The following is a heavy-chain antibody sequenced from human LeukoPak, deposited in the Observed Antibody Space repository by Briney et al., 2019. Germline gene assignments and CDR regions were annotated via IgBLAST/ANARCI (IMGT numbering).Heavy chain of an antibody. D-gene: IGHD1-26*01. Sequence: SETLSLTCSISGGSMSRFYWTWIRQSPGKGLEWIGYVHNTGGTNYNPSLKSRVTIAVDTSKNQFSLKLSSVVAADTAVYYCARGSGIVGAYFHYYGMDVWGQGTTVTVSS. V-gene: IGHV4-59*01. CDR3: ARGSGIVGAYFHYYGMDV. CDR2: VHNTGGT. CDR1: GGSMSRFY. J-gene: IGHJ6*02.